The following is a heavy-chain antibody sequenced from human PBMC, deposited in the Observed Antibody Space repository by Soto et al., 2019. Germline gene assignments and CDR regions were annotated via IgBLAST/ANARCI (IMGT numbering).Heavy chain of an antibody. J-gene: IGHJ4*02. CDR1: GFTFSSYA. D-gene: IGHD3-10*01. V-gene: IGHV3-23*01. CDR2: ISGSGGST. Sequence: EVQLLESGGGLVQPGGSLRLSCAASGFTFSSYAMSWVRQAPGKGLEWVSAISGSGGSTYYADSVKGRFTISRDNSKNTLYVQMNSRRDEDTVVYYCAKGLYYGAGDYWGQGTLVTVSS. CDR3: AKGLYYGAGDY.